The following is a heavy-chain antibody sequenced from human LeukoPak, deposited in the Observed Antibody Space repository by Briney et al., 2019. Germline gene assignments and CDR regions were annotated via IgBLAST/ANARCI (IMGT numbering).Heavy chain of an antibody. CDR1: GGSISSYY. CDR2: IYYSGST. D-gene: IGHD2-2*01. J-gene: IGHJ5*02. Sequence: SETLSLTCTVSGGSISSYYWSWIRQPPGKGLEWIGYIYYSGSTNYNPSLKSRVTISVDTSKNQFSLKLSSVTAADTAVYYCARVNPVDNWFDPWGQGTLVTGSS. V-gene: IGHV4-59*01. CDR3: ARVNPVDNWFDP.